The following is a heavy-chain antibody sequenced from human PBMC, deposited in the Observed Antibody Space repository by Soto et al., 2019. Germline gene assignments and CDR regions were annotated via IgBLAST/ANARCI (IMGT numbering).Heavy chain of an antibody. CDR3: TKGAWGMDV. CDR2: ISYDGSNK. CDR1: GFTFSTYG. J-gene: IGHJ6*02. V-gene: IGHV3-30*18. Sequence: QVQLVESGGGVVQPGRSLRLSCAASGFTFSTYGMHWARQAPGKGLEWVADISYDGSNKYYADSVKGRFTISRDNSKNTLYLHMNSLRAEDTAVYYCTKGAWGMDVWGQGTTLTVSS.